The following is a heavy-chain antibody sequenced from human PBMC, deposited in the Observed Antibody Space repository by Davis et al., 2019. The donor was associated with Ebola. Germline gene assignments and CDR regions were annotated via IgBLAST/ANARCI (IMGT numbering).Heavy chain of an antibody. J-gene: IGHJ6*02. CDR3: ARLRTSMQTYYYYGMDV. CDR1: GYSFTSYW. V-gene: IGHV5-10-1*01. Sequence: GESLKISCKGSGYSFTSYWIVWVRQMPGKGLEWMGRIDPSDSYTNYSPSFQGHVTISADKSISTAYLQWSSLKASDTAMYYCARLRTSMQTYYYYGMDVWGQGTTVTVSS. CDR2: IDPSDSYT.